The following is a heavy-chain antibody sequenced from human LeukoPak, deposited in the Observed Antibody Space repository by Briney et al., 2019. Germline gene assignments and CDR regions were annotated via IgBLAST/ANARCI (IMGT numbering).Heavy chain of an antibody. V-gene: IGHV4-30-2*01. J-gene: IGHJ4*02. D-gene: IGHD1-26*01. CDR1: GGSISSGGYS. Sequence: SETLSLTCAVSGGSISSGGYSWSWLRQPPGKGLEWIGYIYHSGSTYYNPSLKSRVTISVDRSKNQFSLKLSSVTAADTAVYYCARGEWVMGLFRPLFDYWGQGTLVTVSS. CDR3: ARGEWVMGLFRPLFDY. CDR2: IYHSGST.